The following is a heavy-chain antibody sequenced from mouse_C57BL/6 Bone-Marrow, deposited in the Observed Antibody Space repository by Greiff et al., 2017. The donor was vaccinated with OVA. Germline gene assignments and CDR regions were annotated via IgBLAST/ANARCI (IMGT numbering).Heavy chain of an antibody. D-gene: IGHD1-1*01. V-gene: IGHV1-53*01. Sequence: QVQLKQPGTELVKPGASVKLSCKASGYTFTSYWMHWVKQRPGQGLEWIGNINPSSGGTNYNEKFKSKATLTVDKSSSTAYMQLSSLTSEDSAVDYCARVYGNSYDFDYWGQGTTLTVSS. CDR3: ARVYGNSYDFDY. CDR2: INPSSGGT. CDR1: GYTFTSYW. J-gene: IGHJ2*01.